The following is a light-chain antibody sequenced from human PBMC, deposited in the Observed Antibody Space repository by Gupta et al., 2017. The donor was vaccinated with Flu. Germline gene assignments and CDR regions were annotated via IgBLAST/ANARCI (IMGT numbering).Light chain of an antibody. CDR1: QNVRSN. CDR2: GAS. V-gene: IGKV3-15*01. CDR3: HQDNDWPRA. Sequence: EVVMTQYPATLSVSPGETATLSCRASQNVRSNLAWYQQKPGQAPRLLIYGASTRAGVVPAKFSGSGSGTXFTLTIXNLQSEDFAVYYCHQDNDWPRAFGXGTKVDAK. J-gene: IGKJ3*01.